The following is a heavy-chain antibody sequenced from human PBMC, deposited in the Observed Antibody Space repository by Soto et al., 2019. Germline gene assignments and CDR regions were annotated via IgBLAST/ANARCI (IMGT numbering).Heavy chain of an antibody. CDR1: GGSISSGGYY. D-gene: IGHD5-12*01. J-gene: IGHJ4*02. CDR3: ARDRNSGYYAT. CDR2: IYYSGST. V-gene: IGHV4-31*02. Sequence: LCGGSISSGGYYWSWIRQHPGKGLEWIGYIYYSGSTYYNPSLKSRVTISVDTSKNQFSLKLSSVTAADTAVYYCARDRNSGYYATWGEGTLVTVSS.